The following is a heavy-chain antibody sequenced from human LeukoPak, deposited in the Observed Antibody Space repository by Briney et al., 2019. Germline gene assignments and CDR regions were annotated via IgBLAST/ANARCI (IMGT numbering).Heavy chain of an antibody. CDR1: GGSISSYY. J-gene: IGHJ4*02. V-gene: IGHV4-38-2*02. CDR3: AREGHY. Sequence: SETLSLTCTVSGGSISSYYWGWIRQPPGKGLEWIGSFFLKGSTYYNPSLKSRVTISVDTSKNQFSLTLSSVTAADTAVYYCAREGHYWGQGTLVTVSS. CDR2: FFLKGST.